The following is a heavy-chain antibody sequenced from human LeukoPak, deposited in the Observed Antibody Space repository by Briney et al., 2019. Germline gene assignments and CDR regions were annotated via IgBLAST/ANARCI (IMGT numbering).Heavy chain of an antibody. V-gene: IGHV4-39*07. CDR3: ARGSGEQQLVKFDY. Sequence: SETLSLTCTVSGGSISSSSYYWGWIRQPPGKGLEWIGSIYYSGSTYYNPSLKSRVTISVDTSKNQFSLKLSSVTAADTAVYYCARGSGEQQLVKFDYWGQGTLVTVSS. CDR2: IYYSGST. D-gene: IGHD6-13*01. CDR1: GGSISSSSYY. J-gene: IGHJ4*02.